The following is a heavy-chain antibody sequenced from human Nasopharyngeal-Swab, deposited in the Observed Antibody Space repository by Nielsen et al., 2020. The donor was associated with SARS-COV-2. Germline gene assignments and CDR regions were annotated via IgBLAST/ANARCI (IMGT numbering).Heavy chain of an antibody. D-gene: IGHD2-2*02. Sequence: GESLKISCAASGFTFSSYAMSWVRQAPGKGLEWVSAISGSGGSTYYADSVKGRFTISRDNSKNTLYLQMNSLRAEDTAVYYCAKGGYCSSTSCYIDYWGQRTLVTVSS. V-gene: IGHV3-23*01. CDR1: GFTFSSYA. CDR2: ISGSGGST. CDR3: AKGGYCSSTSCYIDY. J-gene: IGHJ4*02.